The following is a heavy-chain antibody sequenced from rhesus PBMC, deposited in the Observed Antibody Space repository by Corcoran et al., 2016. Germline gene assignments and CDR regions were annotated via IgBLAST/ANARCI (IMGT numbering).Heavy chain of an antibody. V-gene: IGHV4-76*01. D-gene: IGHD5-24*01. CDR1: GGSISSGYD. J-gene: IGHJ4*01. CDR2: IYGSSGST. Sequence: QVQLQESGPGVVKPSETLSLTCAVSGGSISSGYDWSWIRQPPGKGLEWIGYIYGSSGSTNYNPSLKKRVTISKDASKTQFSLKLSSVTAADTAVYYCARMGYSNYDYWGQGVLVTVSS. CDR3: ARMGYSNYDY.